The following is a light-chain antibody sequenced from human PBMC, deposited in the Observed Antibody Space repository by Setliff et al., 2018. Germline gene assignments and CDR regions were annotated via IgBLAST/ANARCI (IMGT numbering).Light chain of an antibody. CDR3: SSYTSRSQV. CDR1: NNDVGAYNY. J-gene: IGLJ1*01. Sequence: QSVLAQPASVSGSPGQSVTISCTGTNNDVGAYNYVSWYQQHPGKAPKFMIYDVSNRPSGVSNRFSGSKSGNTASLTISGLQAEDEADYYCSSYTSRSQVFGTGTKVTVL. CDR2: DVS. V-gene: IGLV2-14*03.